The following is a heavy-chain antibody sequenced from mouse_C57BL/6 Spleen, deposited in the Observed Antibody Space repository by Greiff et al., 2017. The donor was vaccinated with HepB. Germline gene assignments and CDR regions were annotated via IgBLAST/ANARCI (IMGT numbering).Heavy chain of an antibody. Sequence: QVQLKQSGPELVKPGASVKISCKASGYSFTSYYIHWVKQRPGQGLEWIGWINPGSGNTKYNEKFKGKATLTADKSSSTAYMQLSSLTSEDSAVYYCAGGGLTGTLESDYWGQGTTLTVSS. CDR2: INPGSGNT. V-gene: IGHV1-66*01. CDR3: AGGGLTGTLESDY. J-gene: IGHJ2*01. CDR1: GYSFTSYY. D-gene: IGHD4-1*01.